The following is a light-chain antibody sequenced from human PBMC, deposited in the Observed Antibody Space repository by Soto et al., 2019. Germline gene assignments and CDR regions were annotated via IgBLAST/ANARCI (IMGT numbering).Light chain of an antibody. CDR1: QTIARS. J-gene: IGKJ2*01. Sequence: DVQMTQSPPSLSASVGDSVSITCRTSQTIARSLTWYQQKPGKPPNLLSHNAFILQRGVPSRFSGSGSGTEFTLSVTSLQPEDFATYCCQQSYTLPFTFGPGTKLE. V-gene: IGKV1-39*01. CDR2: NAF. CDR3: QQSYTLPFT.